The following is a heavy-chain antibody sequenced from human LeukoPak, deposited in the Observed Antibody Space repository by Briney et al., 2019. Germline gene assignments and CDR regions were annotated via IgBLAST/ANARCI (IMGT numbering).Heavy chain of an antibody. CDR3: ARDRFKWLARDYLDY. V-gene: IGHV3-30*04. J-gene: IGHJ4*02. CDR1: GVTFSSYA. D-gene: IGHD6-19*01. Sequence: PGGSLRLTCAASGVTFSSYAMHWVRQAPGKGLEWVAVISYDGTNKDYADSVKGRFTISRDNSKNTLYLQMNSLRAEDTAVYYCARDRFKWLARDYLDYWGQGTLVTVSS. CDR2: ISYDGTNK.